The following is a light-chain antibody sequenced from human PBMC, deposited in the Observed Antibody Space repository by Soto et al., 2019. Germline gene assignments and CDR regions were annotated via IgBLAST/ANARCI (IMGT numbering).Light chain of an antibody. CDR2: DVR. V-gene: IGLV2-14*01. CDR1: SSDVGGYNY. Sequence: QSALTQPASVSGSPGQSLTISCTGTSSDVGGYNYVSWYQQHPGKAPKLMIYDVRNRPSGVSNRFSGSKSVNTASLTISGLQAEDEADYYCSSYTSSSTFYVFGTGTKLTVL. J-gene: IGLJ1*01. CDR3: SSYTSSSTFYV.